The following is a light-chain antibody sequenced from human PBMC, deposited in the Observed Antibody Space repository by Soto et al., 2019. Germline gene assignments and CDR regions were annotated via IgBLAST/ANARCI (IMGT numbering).Light chain of an antibody. CDR2: GNN. Sequence: QSALTQSPSVSGAPGQRVSISCTGTSSNIGAGFDVHWYQQLPATAPKLLIYGNNNRPSGVPDQFSGSKSGTSTSLAITGLQADDEADYYCQYYDTSLSGGSVFGTGTKVTVL. J-gene: IGLJ1*01. CDR3: QYYDTSLSGGSV. V-gene: IGLV1-40*01. CDR1: SSNIGAGFD.